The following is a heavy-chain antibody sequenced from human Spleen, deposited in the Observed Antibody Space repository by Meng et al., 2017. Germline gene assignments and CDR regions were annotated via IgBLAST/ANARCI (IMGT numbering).Heavy chain of an antibody. CDR2: INTDGSTT. Sequence: GESLKISCAASGFTVSHNYMSWVRQDPGKGLVWVSRINTDGSTTSYADSVKGRFTISRDNAKNTLYLQMNSLRAEDTAVYYCARDLGGIFAYWGQGALVTVSS. D-gene: IGHD6-13*01. J-gene: IGHJ4*02. V-gene: IGHV3-74*01. CDR3: ARDLGGIFAY. CDR1: GFTVSHNY.